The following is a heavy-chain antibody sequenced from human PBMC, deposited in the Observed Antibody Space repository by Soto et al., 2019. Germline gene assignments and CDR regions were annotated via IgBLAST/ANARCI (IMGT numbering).Heavy chain of an antibody. CDR3: ARGLAAAVYYFDY. J-gene: IGHJ4*02. V-gene: IGHV3-30*04. CDR1: GFTFSSYA. Sequence: GWSLRLSCAASGFTFSSYAMHWVLQAPGKGLEWVAVISYDGRNKYYADSVKGRFTISRDNSKNTLYLQMNSLRAEDTAVYYCARGLAAAVYYFDYWGQGTLVTVSS. D-gene: IGHD6-13*01. CDR2: ISYDGRNK.